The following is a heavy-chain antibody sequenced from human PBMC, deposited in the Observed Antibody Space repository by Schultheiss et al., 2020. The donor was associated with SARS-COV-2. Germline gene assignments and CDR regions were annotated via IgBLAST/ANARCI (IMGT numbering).Heavy chain of an antibody. Sequence: ASVKVSCKASGYTFTSHGIRWVRQAPGQGLEWMGWISAYNGNRNYFQKLQGRVTMTTDTSTSTAYMELRSLRSDDTAVYYCARAPSGWFDNWFDPWGQGTLVTVSS. CDR1: GYTFTSHG. D-gene: IGHD6-19*01. J-gene: IGHJ5*02. CDR3: ARAPSGWFDNWFDP. V-gene: IGHV1-18*01. CDR2: ISAYNGNR.